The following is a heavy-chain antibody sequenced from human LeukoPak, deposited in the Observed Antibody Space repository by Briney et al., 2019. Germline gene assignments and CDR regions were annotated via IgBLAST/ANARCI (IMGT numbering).Heavy chain of an antibody. J-gene: IGHJ6*03. CDR1: GYTFTSYA. CDR2: ISAYNGNT. V-gene: IGHV1-18*01. Sequence: ASVKVSCKASGYTFTSYAISWVRQAPGQGLEWMGWISAYNGNTNYVQKLQGRVTMTTDTSTSTAYMELRSLRSDDTAVYYCAREDSSSSGVGYYYYMDVWGKGTTVTVSS. D-gene: IGHD6-6*01. CDR3: AREDSSSSGVGYYYYMDV.